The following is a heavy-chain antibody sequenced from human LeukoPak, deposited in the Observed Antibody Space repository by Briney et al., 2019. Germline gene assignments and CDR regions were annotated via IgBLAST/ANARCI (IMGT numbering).Heavy chain of an antibody. CDR3: SRDGHTGMDV. Sequence: GGSLRLSCTASGFIFSDYAISWVRQAPGKGLEWVGFVRSRAYGGTIEHAASVKGRFTVSRDDSKSIAYLQMNSLKTEDTAVYYCSRDGHTGMDVWGQGTTVTVSS. V-gene: IGHV3-49*04. CDR1: GFIFSDYA. D-gene: IGHD2-21*01. J-gene: IGHJ6*02. CDR2: VRSRAYGGTI.